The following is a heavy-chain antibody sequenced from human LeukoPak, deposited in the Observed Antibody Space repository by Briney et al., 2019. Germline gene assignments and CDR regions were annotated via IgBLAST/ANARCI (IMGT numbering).Heavy chain of an antibody. CDR2: FYPGNPHI. J-gene: IGHJ4*02. Sequence: HGESLNISCKGSGYTFAGLWSAWVGKMPGKGLEWMGGFYPGNPHITYSPPFHGQVTLSADKSVNTAYLHWSSLKASDTAIYYCARHLSSISSCPNYWGQGNLVTVSS. V-gene: IGHV5-51*01. CDR3: ARHLSSISSCPNY. CDR1: GYTFAGLW. D-gene: IGHD2-2*01.